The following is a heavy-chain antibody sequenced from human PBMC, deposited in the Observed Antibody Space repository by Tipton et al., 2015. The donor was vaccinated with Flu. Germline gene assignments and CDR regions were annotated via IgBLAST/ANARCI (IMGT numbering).Heavy chain of an antibody. CDR2: IYHSGST. CDR3: ARQERSGWFLDY. V-gene: IGHV4-38-2*01. CDR1: GYSISSGYY. J-gene: IGHJ4*02. D-gene: IGHD6-19*01. Sequence: SLTCAVSGYSISSGYYWGWIRQPPGKGLEWIGSIYHSGSTYHNPSLKSRVTISVDTSKNQFSLKLSSVTAADTAVYYCARQERSGWFLDYWGQGTLVTVSS.